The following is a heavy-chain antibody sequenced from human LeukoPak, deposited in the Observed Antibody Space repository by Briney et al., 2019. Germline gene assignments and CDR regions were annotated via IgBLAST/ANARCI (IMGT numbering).Heavy chain of an antibody. J-gene: IGHJ6*03. D-gene: IGHD2-2*02. V-gene: IGHV1-8*01. Sequence: ASVKVSCKASGYTFTSYDINWVRQATGQGLEWMGWMNPNSGNTGYARKFQGRVTMTRNTSISTAYMELSSLRSEDTAVYYCASSPRGCSSTSCYTLGYYMDVWGKGTTVTVYS. CDR1: GYTFTSYD. CDR3: ASSPRGCSSTSCYTLGYYMDV. CDR2: MNPNSGNT.